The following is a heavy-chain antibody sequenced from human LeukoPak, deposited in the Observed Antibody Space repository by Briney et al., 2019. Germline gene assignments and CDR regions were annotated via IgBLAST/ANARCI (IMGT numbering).Heavy chain of an antibody. CDR3: ARELGSTSRLIDY. Sequence: SETLSLTCTVSGGSISDFYWSWIRQPPGKGLEWIGYIYYSGSTNYNPSLKSRVTISVDTSKNQFSLKLSSVTAADTAVYYCARELGSTSRLIDYWGQGTLVTVSS. CDR1: GGSISDFY. D-gene: IGHD2-2*01. V-gene: IGHV4-59*12. CDR2: IYYSGST. J-gene: IGHJ4*02.